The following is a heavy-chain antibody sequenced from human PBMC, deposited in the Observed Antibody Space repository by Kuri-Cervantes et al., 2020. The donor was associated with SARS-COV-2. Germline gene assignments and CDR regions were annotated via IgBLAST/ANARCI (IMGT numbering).Heavy chain of an antibody. Sequence: ASVKVSCKASGYTFTGYYMHWVRQAPGQGLEWMGWINPNSGGTNYAQKFQGRVTMTRDTSISTAYMELSRLRSDDTAVYYCAREMEIGYSYSFLRYMDVWGKGTTVTVSS. J-gene: IGHJ6*03. CDR2: INPNSGGT. D-gene: IGHD5-18*01. CDR3: AREMEIGYSYSFLRYMDV. CDR1: GYTFTGYY. V-gene: IGHV1-2*02.